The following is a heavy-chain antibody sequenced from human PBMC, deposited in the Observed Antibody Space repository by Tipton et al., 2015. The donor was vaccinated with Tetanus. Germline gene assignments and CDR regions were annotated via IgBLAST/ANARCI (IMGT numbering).Heavy chain of an antibody. CDR1: GASISSAA. V-gene: IGHV4-30-2*01. J-gene: IGHJ6*02. CDR3: ARDGGNYFYYGMNV. CDR2: IYSPGTT. Sequence: LRLSCDVSGASISSAAWTWIRQPSGKGLEWIGYIYSPGTTSYAPSLRGRATISFDSVKNHFSLSLSSVTAADTAMYYCARDGGNYFYYGMNVWGQGAAVTVSS.